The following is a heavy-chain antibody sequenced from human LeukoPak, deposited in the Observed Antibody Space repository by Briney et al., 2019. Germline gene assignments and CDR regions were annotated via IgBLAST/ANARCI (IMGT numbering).Heavy chain of an antibody. CDR3: AKGMRYDFWSGFPALFH. CDR1: GFSFDDYA. Sequence: GGSLRLSCAASGFSFDDYAMHWVRQAPGKGLEWVSVISWESGKIGYADSVKGRFSISRDNAKSSLYLQMSSLTSEDTALYYCAKGMRYDFWSGFPALFHWGKGTLVTVSS. V-gene: IGHV3-9*01. D-gene: IGHD3-3*01. CDR2: ISWESGKI. J-gene: IGHJ4*02.